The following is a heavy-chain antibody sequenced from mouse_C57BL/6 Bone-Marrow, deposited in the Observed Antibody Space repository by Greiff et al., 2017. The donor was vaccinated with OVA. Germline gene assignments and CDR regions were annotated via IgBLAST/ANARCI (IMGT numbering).Heavy chain of an antibody. CDR3: ARPVVANWYFDV. J-gene: IGHJ1*03. D-gene: IGHD1-1*01. Sequence: QVTLKVSGPGILQSSQTLSLTCSFSGFSLSTSGMGVSWIRQPSGKGLEWLAHIYWDDDKRYNPSLKSRLTISKDTSRNQVFLKITRVDTAETATYYWARPVVANWYFDVWGTGTTVTVSS. CDR2: IYWDDDK. V-gene: IGHV8-12*01. CDR1: GFSLSTSGMG.